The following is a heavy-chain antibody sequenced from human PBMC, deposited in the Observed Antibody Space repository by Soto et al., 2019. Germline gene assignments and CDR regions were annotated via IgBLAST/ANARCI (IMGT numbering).Heavy chain of an antibody. Sequence: GGSLRLSCAASGFTFISYAMSWVRQAPGKGLEWVSAISGSGGSTYYADSVKGRFTISRDNSKNSLYLQMNSLRAEDTAVYYCARDHKGGYYYYGMDVWGQGTTVTVSS. CDR1: GFTFISYA. CDR2: ISGSGGST. CDR3: ARDHKGGYYYYGMDV. J-gene: IGHJ6*02. V-gene: IGHV3-23*01.